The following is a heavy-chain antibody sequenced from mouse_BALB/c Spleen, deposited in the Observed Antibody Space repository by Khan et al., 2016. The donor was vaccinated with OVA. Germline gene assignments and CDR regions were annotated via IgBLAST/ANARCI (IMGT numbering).Heavy chain of an antibody. CDR3: AREWAAWFPY. CDR2: IYPGSDNT. CDR1: GYTFTDYY. V-gene: IGHV1-77*01. Sequence: VQLQESGAELARPGASVTLSCKASGYTFTDYYINWMRQRTGQGLEWIGEIYPGSDNTYYNEKFKGKATLTADKSSSTAYMQLSRLTSEDSAVYFCAREWAAWFPYWGHGTLVTVSA. J-gene: IGHJ3*01.